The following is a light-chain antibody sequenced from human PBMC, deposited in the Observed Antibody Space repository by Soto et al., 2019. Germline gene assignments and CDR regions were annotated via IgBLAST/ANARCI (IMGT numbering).Light chain of an antibody. Sequence: DIQMTQSPSTLSASVGDRVTVTCRASQSISSWLAWYQQKPGKAPKLLIYKASSLESGVPSRFSGSGSGTEFTLTISSLQPDDFATYHCQQYKSYPWAFGQGTKVDIK. CDR2: KAS. V-gene: IGKV1-5*03. CDR1: QSISSW. J-gene: IGKJ1*01. CDR3: QQYKSYPWA.